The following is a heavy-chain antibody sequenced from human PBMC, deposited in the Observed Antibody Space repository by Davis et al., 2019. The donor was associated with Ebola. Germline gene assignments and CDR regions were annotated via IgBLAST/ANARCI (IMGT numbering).Heavy chain of an antibody. CDR3: ARDAGIAVALYYFDY. D-gene: IGHD6-19*01. J-gene: IGHJ4*02. V-gene: IGHV1-2*02. Sequence: ASVKVSCKASGYTFSDYYMHWMRQAPGQGLEWMGWINPNSGGTNYAQKFQGRVTMTRDTSTSTVYMELSSLRSEDTAVYYCARDAGIAVALYYFDYWGQGTLVTVSS. CDR1: GYTFSDYY. CDR2: INPNSGGT.